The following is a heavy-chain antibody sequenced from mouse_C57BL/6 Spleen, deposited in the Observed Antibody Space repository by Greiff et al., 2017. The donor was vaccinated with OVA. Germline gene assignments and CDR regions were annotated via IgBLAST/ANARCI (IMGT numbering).Heavy chain of an antibody. CDR3: ARDRGYGYYAMDY. CDR1: GFTFSSYA. Sequence: EVMLVESGGGLVKPGGSLKLSCEASGFTFSSYAMSWVRQTPEKRLEWVATISDGGSYTYYPDNVKGRFTISRDNAKNNLYLQMSHLKSEDTAMYYCARDRGYGYYAMDYWGQGTSVTVSS. J-gene: IGHJ4*01. V-gene: IGHV5-4*01. D-gene: IGHD2-10*02. CDR2: ISDGGSYT.